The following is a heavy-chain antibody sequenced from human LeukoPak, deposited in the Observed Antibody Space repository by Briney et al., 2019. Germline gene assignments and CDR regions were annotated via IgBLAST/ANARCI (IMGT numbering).Heavy chain of an antibody. Sequence: ASVKVSCKASGGTFSSYAISWVRQAPGQGLEWMGGVTPIFGTANFAQRFQGRVSITADESTSTAFMELSSLRSEDTAVYYCAREWGLESSGFYYAYWGQGTLVTVSS. CDR3: AREWGLESSGFYYAY. V-gene: IGHV1-69*01. D-gene: IGHD3-22*01. CDR1: GGTFSSYA. CDR2: VTPIFGTA. J-gene: IGHJ4*02.